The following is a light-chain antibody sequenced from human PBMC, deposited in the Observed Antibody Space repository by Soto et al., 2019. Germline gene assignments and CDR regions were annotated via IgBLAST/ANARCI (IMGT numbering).Light chain of an antibody. CDR3: AAWDDSLNGRV. V-gene: IGLV1-36*01. J-gene: IGLJ3*02. CDR1: SSNIGNNA. Sequence: QSVLTQPPSVSEATRQRVTISCSGSSSNIGNNAVNWYQQLPGKAPKLLIYNDDLLPSGVSDRFSGSKSGTSASLAISGLQSEDEADYYCAAWDDSLNGRVFGGGTKLTVL. CDR2: NDD.